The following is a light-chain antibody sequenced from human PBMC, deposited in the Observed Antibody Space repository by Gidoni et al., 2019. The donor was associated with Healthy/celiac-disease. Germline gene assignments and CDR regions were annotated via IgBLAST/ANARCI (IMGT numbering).Light chain of an antibody. J-gene: IGKJ2*01. CDR1: QSIRRW. CDR3: QQYNRYPYT. CDR2: KAS. V-gene: IGKV1-5*03. Sequence: DIKMTQTPSTLSASVGDRVTITGRASQSIRRWLAWYQQKPGKAPKILSYKASSLESGVPSRFSGSGSGSAFTLTISSLQPDDFSTYYCQQYNRYPYTFGQGTKLEIK.